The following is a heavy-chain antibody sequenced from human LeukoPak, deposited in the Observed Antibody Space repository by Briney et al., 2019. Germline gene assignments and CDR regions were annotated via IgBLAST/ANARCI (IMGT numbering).Heavy chain of an antibody. CDR3: ARAYCSSTSCYSLLDY. J-gene: IGHJ4*02. V-gene: IGHV1-2*02. Sequence: GASVKLSCKASGYTFTGYYMHWVQQAPGQGLEWMGWISPNSGDTDIAQKFQGRVTMTRDTSISTAYMELSRLRSDDTAVYYCARAYCSSTSCYSLLDYWGQGTLVTVSS. CDR2: ISPNSGDT. CDR1: GYTFTGYY. D-gene: IGHD2-2*01.